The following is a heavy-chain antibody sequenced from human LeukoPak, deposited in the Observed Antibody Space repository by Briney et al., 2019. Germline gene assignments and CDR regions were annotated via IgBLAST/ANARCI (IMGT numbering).Heavy chain of an antibody. CDR2: IYTSGSA. CDR1: GGSINSGDYY. J-gene: IGHJ4*02. CDR3: ARGRGFASSSYYFDY. V-gene: IGHV4-61*02. Sequence: PSQTLSLTCSVSGGSINSGDYYWNWIRQPAGKGLEWIGRIYTSGSANYNPSLKSRVTISVDTSRNQFSLQLSSVTAADTVVYYCARGRGFASSSYYFDYWGQGTLVTVSS. D-gene: IGHD6-6*01.